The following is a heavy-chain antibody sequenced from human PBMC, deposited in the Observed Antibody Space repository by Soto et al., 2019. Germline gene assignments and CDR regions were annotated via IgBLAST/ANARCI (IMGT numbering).Heavy chain of an antibody. CDR2: ISGTGSRT. V-gene: IGHV3-23*01. CDR1: GFPFINFA. J-gene: IGHJ4*02. CDR3: AKLGASGSYFHFDY. D-gene: IGHD3-10*01. Sequence: GGSLRLSCAASGFPFINFAMSWVRQSPGKGLEWVSAISGTGSRTWYADSVRGRFTISRDNSKNTLYLQMNSLRNEDTAVYYCAKLGASGSYFHFDYWGPGTLVTVSS.